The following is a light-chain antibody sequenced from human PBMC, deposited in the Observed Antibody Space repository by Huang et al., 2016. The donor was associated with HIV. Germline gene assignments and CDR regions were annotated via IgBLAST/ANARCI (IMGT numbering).Light chain of an antibody. CDR1: QSVSSY. CDR3: QQYGTLPRT. Sequence: EIVLTQSPATLSLSPGERATLPCGASQSVSSYLAWYQQKPGLAPRLLIYDASSRATGIPDRVSGRGSGTDFTLTISRLEPEDFAVYYCQQYGTLPRTFGQGTRLEIK. J-gene: IGKJ5*01. V-gene: IGKV3D-20*01. CDR2: DAS.